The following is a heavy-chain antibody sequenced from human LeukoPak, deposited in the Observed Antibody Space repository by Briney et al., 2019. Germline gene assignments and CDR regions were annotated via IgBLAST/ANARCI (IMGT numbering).Heavy chain of an antibody. J-gene: IGHJ6*02. CDR1: GYTFTGYY. CDR2: INPNSGGT. D-gene: IGHD2-8*01. CDR3: ARLREDWTNGVCYLYYGMDV. V-gene: IGHV1-2*02. Sequence: GASVKVSCKASGYTFTGYYMHWVRQAPGQGLEGMGWINPNSGGTNYAQKFQGRVTMTRDTSISTAYMELSRLRSDDTAVYYCARLREDWTNGVCYLYYGMDVWGQGTTVTVSS.